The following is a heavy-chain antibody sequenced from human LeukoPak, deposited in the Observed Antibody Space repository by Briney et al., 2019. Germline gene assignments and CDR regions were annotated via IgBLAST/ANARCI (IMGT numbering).Heavy chain of an antibody. D-gene: IGHD6-13*01. Sequence: GASVKVSCKASGYTFTSYDINWVRQATGQGLEWMGWMNPNSGNTGYAQKFQGRVTITRNTSISTAYMELSSLRSEDTAVYYCARNLPYSSSWYHYYYYMDVWGKGTTVTVSS. CDR1: GYTFTSYD. J-gene: IGHJ6*03. V-gene: IGHV1-8*03. CDR3: ARNLPYSSSWYHYYYYMDV. CDR2: MNPNSGNT.